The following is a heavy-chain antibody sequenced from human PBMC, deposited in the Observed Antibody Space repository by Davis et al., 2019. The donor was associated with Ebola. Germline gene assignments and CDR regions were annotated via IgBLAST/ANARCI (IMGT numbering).Heavy chain of an antibody. J-gene: IGHJ6*02. Sequence: SETLSLTCAVYGGSFSGYYWSWIRQPPGKGLEWIGEINHSGSTNYNPSLKSRVTISVDTSKNQFSLKLSSVTAADTAVYYCARLVPGYGLYYYGMDVWGQGTTVTVSS. CDR3: ARLVPGYGLYYYGMDV. CDR1: GGSFSGYY. D-gene: IGHD5-18*01. V-gene: IGHV4-34*01. CDR2: INHSGST.